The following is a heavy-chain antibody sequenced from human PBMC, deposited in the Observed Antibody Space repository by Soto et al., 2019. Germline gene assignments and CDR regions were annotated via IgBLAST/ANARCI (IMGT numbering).Heavy chain of an antibody. D-gene: IGHD2-15*01. CDR1: GFTFPNYA. V-gene: IGHV3-23*01. CDR2: VTGRARST. Sequence: EVRLLESGGGLVQPGGSLRLSCFASGFTFPNYAMSWVRQAPGKGLEWVSVVTGRARSTYYADSVEGRFTISRDNSRNTLFLQMNSLGAEDTALYYCAKHLHSKKKPRLCADPFHIWGQGTMLTVSS. J-gene: IGHJ3*02. CDR3: AKHLHSKKKPRLCADPFHI.